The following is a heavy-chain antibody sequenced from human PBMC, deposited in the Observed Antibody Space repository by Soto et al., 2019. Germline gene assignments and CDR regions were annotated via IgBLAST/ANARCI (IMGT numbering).Heavy chain of an antibody. D-gene: IGHD3-22*01. CDR3: ASRYDSSGYWGNWYFDL. J-gene: IGHJ2*01. CDR1: GGSISSGDYY. V-gene: IGHV4-30-4*01. Sequence: QVQLQESGPGLVKPSQTLSLTCTVSGGSISSGDYYWSWIRQPPGKGLEWIGYIYYSGGTYYNPSLKSRVTISVDTSKNQFSLKLSSVTAADTAVYYCASRYDSSGYWGNWYFDLWGRGTLVTVSS. CDR2: IYYSGGT.